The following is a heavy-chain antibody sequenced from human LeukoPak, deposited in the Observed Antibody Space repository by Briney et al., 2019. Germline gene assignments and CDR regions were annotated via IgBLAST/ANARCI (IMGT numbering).Heavy chain of an antibody. J-gene: IGHJ4*02. V-gene: IGHV1-69*06. CDR3: ARDQRGYYYDSSGYCDY. Sequence: ASVKVSCKASGGTFSSYAISWVRQAPGQGLEWMGGIIPIFGTANYAQKFQGRVTITADKSTSTAYMELRSLRSDDTAVYYCARDQRGYYYDSSGYCDYWGQGTLVTVSS. CDR2: IIPIFGTA. CDR1: GGTFSSYA. D-gene: IGHD3-22*01.